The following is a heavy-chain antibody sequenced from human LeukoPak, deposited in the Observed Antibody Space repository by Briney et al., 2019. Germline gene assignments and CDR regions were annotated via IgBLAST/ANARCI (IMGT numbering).Heavy chain of an antibody. J-gene: IGHJ3*02. CDR2: IYYSGST. V-gene: IGHV4-59*01. Sequence: PSETLSLTCAVYVGSFSGYYWSWVRQPPGKGLEWIGYIYYSGSTNYNPSLKSRVTISVDTSKNQFSLKLSSVTAADTAVYYCAREGRSSTSCYLTDAFDIWGQGTMVTVSS. D-gene: IGHD2-2*01. CDR3: AREGRSSTSCYLTDAFDI. CDR1: VGSFSGYY.